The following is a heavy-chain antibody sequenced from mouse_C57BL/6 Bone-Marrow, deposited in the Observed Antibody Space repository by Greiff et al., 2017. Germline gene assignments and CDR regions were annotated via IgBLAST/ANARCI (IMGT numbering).Heavy chain of an antibody. Sequence: VKLQESGPELVKPGASVKISCKASGYSFTSYYIHWVKQRPGQGLAWIGWIYPGSGNTKYNEKFKGKATLTADTSSSTAYMQLSSLTSEDSAVYYCARGYYGPRAYWGQGTLVTVSA. D-gene: IGHD1-2*01. CDR2: IYPGSGNT. CDR1: GYSFTSYY. CDR3: ARGYYGPRAY. J-gene: IGHJ3*01. V-gene: IGHV1-66*01.